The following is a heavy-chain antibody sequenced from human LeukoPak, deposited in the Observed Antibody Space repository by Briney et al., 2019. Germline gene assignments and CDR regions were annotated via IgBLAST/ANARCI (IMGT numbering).Heavy chain of an antibody. D-gene: IGHD1-26*01. Sequence: HGESLKISCKGSGYSFTSYLIVWVRQMSGKGLEWIGIIYPSDSDTRYSPSFQGQVTISADKSINTAYLQWNSLKTSDTAMYYCARALVGTTGMGYWGQGTLVTVSS. V-gene: IGHV5-51*01. CDR3: ARALVGTTGMGY. CDR2: IYPSDSDT. CDR1: GYSFTSYL. J-gene: IGHJ4*02.